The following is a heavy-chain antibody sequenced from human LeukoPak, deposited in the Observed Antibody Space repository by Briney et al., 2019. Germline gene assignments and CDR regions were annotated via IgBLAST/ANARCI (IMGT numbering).Heavy chain of an antibody. V-gene: IGHV3-11*06. CDR3: TRDLAFYYYDSSGYFGAFDI. CDR2: ITSSSNYI. CDR1: GFTFSDYY. D-gene: IGHD3-22*01. J-gene: IGHJ3*02. Sequence: GGSLRLSCAASGFTFSDYYMSWIRQAPGKGLEWVSSITSSSNYIHYADSVKGRFTISRDNAKNSLYLQMNSLRAEDTAVYYCTRDLAFYYYDSSGYFGAFDIWGQGTTVTVSS.